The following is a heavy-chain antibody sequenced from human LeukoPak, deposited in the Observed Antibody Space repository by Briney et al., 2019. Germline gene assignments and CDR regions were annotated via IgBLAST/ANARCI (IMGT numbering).Heavy chain of an antibody. V-gene: IGHV3-33*01. CDR2: IWYDGSKK. CDR3: ARGDGYNFHYFDY. D-gene: IGHD5-24*01. Sequence: GGSLRLSCAASGFSFSIYGMNWVRQAPGKGLEWVAVIWYDGSKKYYADSVKGRFTISRDNSKNTVYLQMNSLRVKDTAVYYCARGDGYNFHYFDYWGQGILVTVFS. CDR1: GFSFSIYG. J-gene: IGHJ4*02.